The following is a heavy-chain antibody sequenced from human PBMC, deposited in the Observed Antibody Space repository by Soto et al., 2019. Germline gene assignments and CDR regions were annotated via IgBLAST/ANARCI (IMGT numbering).Heavy chain of an antibody. CDR1: GFTFSSYA. V-gene: IGHV3-64*01. J-gene: IGHJ4*02. Sequence: EVQLVESGGGLVQPGGSLRLSCAASGFTFSSYAVHWVRQAPGKGLEYVSAISPNGDSTYYANSVKGRFTISRDNSKSTLYLQMGSLRAEDLAVYYCARGQTWAHFDYWGQGTLVTVSS. CDR3: ARGQTWAHFDY. CDR2: ISPNGDST. D-gene: IGHD1-26*01.